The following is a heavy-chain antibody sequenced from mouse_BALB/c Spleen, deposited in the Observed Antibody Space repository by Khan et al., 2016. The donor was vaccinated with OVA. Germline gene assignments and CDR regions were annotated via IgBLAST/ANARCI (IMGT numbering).Heavy chain of an antibody. CDR2: INTYTVEP. V-gene: IGHV9-3-1*01. CDR3: ARHPYSSDTRAY. D-gene: IGHD2-10*01. Sequence: QIQLVQSEPELKKPGETVKISCQASGYTFTKFGLNLVKQSPGKGLEWMRWINTYTVEPTYADDFTGRFAFSMETSASTAYLQINNLKDEETATDLCARHPYSSDTRAYWGQGTSVTVSS. J-gene: IGHJ4*01. CDR1: GYTFTKFG.